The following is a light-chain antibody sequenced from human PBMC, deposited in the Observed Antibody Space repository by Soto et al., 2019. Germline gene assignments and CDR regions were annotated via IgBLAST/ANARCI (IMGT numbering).Light chain of an antibody. V-gene: IGLV2-8*01. CDR1: RSDVGDYNY. CDR3: ISYAGSDNFEV. Sequence: QSALTQPPSASGSPGQSVTIACTGTRSDVGDYNYVSWYQQHPGKAPKLLIYEVTKRPAGVPDRFSGSKSANTASLTVSGLQAKDEADYYCISYAGSDNFEVFGGGTKLTVL. J-gene: IGLJ2*01. CDR2: EVT.